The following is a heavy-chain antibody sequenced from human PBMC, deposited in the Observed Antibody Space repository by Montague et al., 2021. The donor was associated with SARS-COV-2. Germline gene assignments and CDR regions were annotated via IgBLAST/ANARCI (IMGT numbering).Heavy chain of an antibody. CDR3: ARWDPQTLTLIGLRGKSACHY. D-gene: IGHD4-23*01. CDR2: INHSGTT. V-gene: IGHV4-34*01. Sequence: SETLSLTCAVYGGSFSGYYWTRIRQSPGKGLEWIAEINHSGTTNYNFNPSLRSRVTISVDTSKSQFSLKLSSVTAADTGVYYCARWDPQTLTLIGLRGKSACHYWGQVTLVTVSS. J-gene: IGHJ4*02. CDR1: GGSFSGYY.